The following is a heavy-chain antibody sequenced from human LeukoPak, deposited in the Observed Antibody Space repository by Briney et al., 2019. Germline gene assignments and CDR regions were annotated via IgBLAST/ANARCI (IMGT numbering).Heavy chain of an antibody. CDR3: ARDPGYSYGSGLDY. D-gene: IGHD5-18*01. V-gene: IGHV6-1*01. Sequence: SQTLSPTCAISADSVSSNSAAWNWLRQSPSRGLEWLGRTYYRSKWYNDYAVSVKSRITINPDTSKNQFSLQLNSVTPEDTAVYYCARDPGYSYGSGLDYWGQGTLVTVSS. J-gene: IGHJ4*02. CDR1: ADSVSSNSAA. CDR2: TYYRSKWYN.